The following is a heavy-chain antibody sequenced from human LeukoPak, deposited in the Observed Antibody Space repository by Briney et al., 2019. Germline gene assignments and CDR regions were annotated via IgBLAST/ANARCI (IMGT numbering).Heavy chain of an antibody. CDR1: GVSMSTYY. J-gene: IGHJ4*02. D-gene: IGHD3-10*01. CDR2: IYYSGST. V-gene: IGHV4-59*01. Sequence: SETLSLTCSVSGVSMSTYYWSWIRHAPGQGLEWIGYIYYSGSTSYNPSLKSRLTISIDTSKTQFYLKLSSVTAADTAVYYCARVVYSGSWGYFDYWGQGILVTVSS. CDR3: ARVVYSGSWGYFDY.